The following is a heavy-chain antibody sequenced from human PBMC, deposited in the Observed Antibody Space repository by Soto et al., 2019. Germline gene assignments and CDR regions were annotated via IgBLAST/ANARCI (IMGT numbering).Heavy chain of an antibody. CDR3: ARDWTGNTCPCLDV. V-gene: IGHV3-23*01. Sequence: EVQLWESGGGLVQPGGSLRLSCAASGFIFNYYALTWVRQSPGKGLEWVSTSGGSGGTTYYADSVKGRFTISRDSSKNTLSLQMNSLRVEDTATYYCARDWTGNTCPCLDVWGQGTTVSVSS. J-gene: IGHJ6*02. D-gene: IGHD2-8*02. CDR2: SGGSGGTT. CDR1: GFIFNYYA.